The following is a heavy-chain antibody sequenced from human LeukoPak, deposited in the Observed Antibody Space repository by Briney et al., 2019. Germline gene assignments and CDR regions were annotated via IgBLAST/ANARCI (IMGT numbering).Heavy chain of an antibody. CDR1: GYTFTSYG. J-gene: IGHJ5*02. CDR2: ISAYNGNT. CDR3: ARDITEWELSAPAP. Sequence: GASVKVSCKASGYTFTSYGISWVRQAPGQGLEWMGWISAYNGNTNYAQKLQGRVTMTTDTSTSTAYMELRSLRSDDTAVYYCARDITEWELSAPAPWGQGTLVTVSS. V-gene: IGHV1-18*01. D-gene: IGHD1-26*01.